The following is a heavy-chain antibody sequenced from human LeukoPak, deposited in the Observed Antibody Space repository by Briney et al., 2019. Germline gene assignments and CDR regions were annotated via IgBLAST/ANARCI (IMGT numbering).Heavy chain of an antibody. CDR3: ARGGELWPIDY. CDR1: GGSIRSYY. Sequence: PSETLSPTCTVSGGSIRSYYWSWIRQPPGKGLEWIGYIYYSGNTNYNPSLKSRVTISVDTSKNQFSLKLSSVTAADTAVYYCARGGELWPIDYWGQGTLVTVSS. J-gene: IGHJ4*02. V-gene: IGHV4-59*01. CDR2: IYYSGNT. D-gene: IGHD1-7*01.